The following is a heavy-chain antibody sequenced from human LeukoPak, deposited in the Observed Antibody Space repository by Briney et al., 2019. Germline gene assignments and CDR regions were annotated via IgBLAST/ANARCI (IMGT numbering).Heavy chain of an antibody. CDR2: IYPGDSDT. CDR1: GYSFTSYW. V-gene: IGHV5-51*01. CDR3: ARQATVTTPLDY. D-gene: IGHD4-17*01. Sequence: GESLKISCKGSGYSFTSYWIAWVRQMPGKGLEWMGIIYPGDSDTRYSPSFQGQVTISADKSISTAYLQWSSLKASDSATYYCARQATVTTPLDYWGQGTLVTVSS. J-gene: IGHJ4*02.